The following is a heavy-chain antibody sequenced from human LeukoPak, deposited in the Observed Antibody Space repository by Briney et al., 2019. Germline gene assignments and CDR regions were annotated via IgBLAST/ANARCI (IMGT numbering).Heavy chain of an antibody. V-gene: IGHV4-34*01. Sequence: GSLRLSCAASGFSFTSHVMIWVRQPPGKGLEWIGEINHSGSTNYNPSLKSRVTISVDTSKNQFSLKLSSVTAADTAVYYCARGPSQSTRHPGAFDIWGQGTMVTVSS. CDR1: GFSFTSHV. J-gene: IGHJ3*02. D-gene: IGHD2-2*01. CDR2: INHSGST. CDR3: ARGPSQSTRHPGAFDI.